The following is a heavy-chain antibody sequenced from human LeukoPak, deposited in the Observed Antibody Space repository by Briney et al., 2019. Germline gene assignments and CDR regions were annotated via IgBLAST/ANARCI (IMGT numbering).Heavy chain of an antibody. Sequence: SETLSLTCTISGDSISSYYYWSWIRQPPGKGLEWIGYIYYTGSTSYSPSLKSRVTISVDSSKNQFSLKLTSVTAADTAIYYCARGVEVSSYYFDYWGQGTLVTVSS. J-gene: IGHJ4*02. V-gene: IGHV4-59*01. CDR1: GDSISSYYY. CDR2: IYYTGST. CDR3: ARGVEVSSYYFDY. D-gene: IGHD2-15*01.